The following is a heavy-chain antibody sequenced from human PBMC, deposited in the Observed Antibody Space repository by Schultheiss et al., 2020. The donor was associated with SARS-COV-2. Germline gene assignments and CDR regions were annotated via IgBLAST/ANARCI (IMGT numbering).Heavy chain of an antibody. CDR2: IYYSGST. V-gene: IGHV4-34*01. D-gene: IGHD2-21*02. Sequence: SETLSLTCAVYGGSFSGYYWSWIRQPPGKGLEWIGYIYYSGSTYYNPSLKSRVTISVDTSKNKFSLKLSSVTAADTAVYYCARESYDPYCGGDCFIAFDYWGQGTLVTVSS. CDR3: ARESYDPYCGGDCFIAFDY. J-gene: IGHJ4*02. CDR1: GGSFSGYY.